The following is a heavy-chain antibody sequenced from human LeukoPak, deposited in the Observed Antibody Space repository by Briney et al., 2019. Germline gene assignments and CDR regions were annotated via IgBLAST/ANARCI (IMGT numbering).Heavy chain of an antibody. CDR3: ARDMEPE. CDR2: ISSSSSYI. V-gene: IGHV3-21*01. Sequence: GGSLRLSCAASGFTVSSNYMSWVRQAPGKGLEWVSSISSSSSYIYYADSVKGRFTISRDNAKNSLYLQMNSLRAEDTAVYYCARDMEPEWGQGTLVTVSS. CDR1: GFTVSSNY. J-gene: IGHJ4*02. D-gene: IGHD1-1*01.